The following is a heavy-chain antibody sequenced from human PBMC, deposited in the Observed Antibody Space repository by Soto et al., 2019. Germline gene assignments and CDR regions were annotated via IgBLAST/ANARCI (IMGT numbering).Heavy chain of an antibody. V-gene: IGHV4-38-2*01. D-gene: IGHD1-1*01. CDR1: GYSISSGYY. J-gene: IGHJ5*02. CDR2: VYRGGST. CDR3: ARVPRTTGTTPGWFDA. Sequence: SETLSLTCAFSGYSISSGYYWGWVRQPPGKGLEWIGSVYRGGSTSYNPSLKSRVTISVDTSKNQFSLSLTSVTAADTAVYYCARVPRTTGTTPGWFDAWGQGTRVNVS.